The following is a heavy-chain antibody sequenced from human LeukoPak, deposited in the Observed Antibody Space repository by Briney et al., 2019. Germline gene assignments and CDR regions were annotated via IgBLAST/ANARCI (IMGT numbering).Heavy chain of an antibody. D-gene: IGHD2-15*01. Sequence: PSETLSLTCTVSDGSITNYDWSWVRQPPGKGLEFIGHVHYSGTTNYNPSLRSRVTISIDTSKKHFFLKLKSVTAADTAVYYCARVESFCSGGSCYQMESRHDAFDIWGQGTMVTVSS. J-gene: IGHJ3*02. CDR1: DGSITNYD. CDR2: VHYSGTT. V-gene: IGHV4-59*01. CDR3: ARVESFCSGGSCYQMESRHDAFDI.